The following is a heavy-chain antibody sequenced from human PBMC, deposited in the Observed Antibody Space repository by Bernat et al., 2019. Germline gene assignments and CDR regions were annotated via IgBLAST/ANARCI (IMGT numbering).Heavy chain of an antibody. Sequence: QVQLQESGPGLVKPSETLSLTCTVSGGSISSYYWSWIRQPPGKGLGWIGYIYYSGSTDYNPSLKSRVTISLDTSKNQFSLKLSSVTAADTAVYYCARGGSSWYIGTFDFWGQGTMVTVSS. CDR2: IYYSGST. J-gene: IGHJ3*01. CDR1: GGSISSYY. CDR3: ARGGSSWYIGTFDF. V-gene: IGHV4-59*01. D-gene: IGHD6-13*01.